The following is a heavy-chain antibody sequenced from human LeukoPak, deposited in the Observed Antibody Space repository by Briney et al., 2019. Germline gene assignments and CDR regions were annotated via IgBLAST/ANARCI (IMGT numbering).Heavy chain of an antibody. CDR1: GGSISSSSYY. V-gene: IGHV4-39*07. J-gene: IGHJ4*02. CDR2: IYYSGST. Sequence: PSETLSLTCTVSGGSISSSSYYWGWIRQPPGKGLEWIGSIYYSGSTYYNPSLKSRVTISVDTSKNQFSLKLRSVTAADTAVYYCARDRAPHYDILTGYDPYEPLFDYWGQGTLVTVSS. D-gene: IGHD3-9*01. CDR3: ARDRAPHYDILTGYDPYEPLFDY.